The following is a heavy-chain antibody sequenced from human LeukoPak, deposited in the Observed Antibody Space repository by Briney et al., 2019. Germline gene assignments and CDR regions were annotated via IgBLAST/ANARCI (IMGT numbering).Heavy chain of an antibody. CDR1: GGSFSNYY. J-gene: IGHJ5*02. CDR3: ARLDIVVVSASIPAVGFDP. Sequence: SETLSLTCTVYGGSFSNYYWGWIRQPPGKGLEWVGEINHSGSTNYNPSPKSRGTMSVDTSKNQFSLKLSSVTAADTAVYICARLDIVVVSASIPAVGFDPWGQGTLVTVSS. D-gene: IGHD2-2*01. V-gene: IGHV4-34*01. CDR2: INHSGST.